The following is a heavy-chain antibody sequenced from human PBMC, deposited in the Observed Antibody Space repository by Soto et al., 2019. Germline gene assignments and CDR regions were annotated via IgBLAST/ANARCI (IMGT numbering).Heavy chain of an antibody. J-gene: IGHJ5*02. V-gene: IGHV3-53*01. CDR2: IYGGGAT. CDR3: ARVNPPYP. CDR1: GFTFSSYA. Sequence: GGSLRLSCAASGFTFSSYAMSWVRQAPGKGLEWISFIYGGGATLYADSVKGRFTISRDNSKNTVYLQMNGLRLDDTAMYYCARVNPPYPWGQGTLVTVSS.